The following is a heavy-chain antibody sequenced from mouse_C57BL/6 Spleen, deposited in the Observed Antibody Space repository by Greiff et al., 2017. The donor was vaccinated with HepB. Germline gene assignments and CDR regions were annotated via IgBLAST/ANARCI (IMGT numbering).Heavy chain of an antibody. D-gene: IGHD2-3*01. J-gene: IGHJ1*03. CDR2: ISSGSSTI. Sequence: VQLKESGGGLVKPGGSLKLSCAASGFTFSDYGMHWVRQAPEKGLEWVAYISSGSSTIYYADTVKGRFTISRDNAKNTLFLQMTSLRSEDTAMYYCARPPLYDGYYEYFDVWGTGTTVTVSS. CDR1: GFTFSDYG. V-gene: IGHV5-17*01. CDR3: ARPPLYDGYYEYFDV.